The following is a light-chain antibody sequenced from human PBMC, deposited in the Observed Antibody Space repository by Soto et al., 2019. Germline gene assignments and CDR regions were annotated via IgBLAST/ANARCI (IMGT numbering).Light chain of an antibody. CDR1: SSNIGAGYD. V-gene: IGLV1-40*01. CDR3: QSYDSSNYV. J-gene: IGLJ1*01. Sequence: QSVLTQPPSVSVAPGQRVTISCTGSSSNIGAGYDVHWYQQLPGTAPKLLIYGNSNRPSGVPDRFSGSKSGTSASLAITGLQAEDEADYYCQSYDSSNYVFGTGTKVTVL. CDR2: GNS.